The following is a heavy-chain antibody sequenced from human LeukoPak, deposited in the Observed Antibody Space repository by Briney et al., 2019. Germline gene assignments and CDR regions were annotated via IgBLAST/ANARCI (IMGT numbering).Heavy chain of an antibody. D-gene: IGHD2-2*01. CDR2: ILYDGSNK. J-gene: IGHJ4*02. CDR1: GFTFSSYA. V-gene: IGHV3-30-3*01. Sequence: GGSLRLSCAASGFTFSSYAMHWVRQAPGKGPEWVAVILYDGSNKYYADSVKGRFTISRDNSKNTLYLQMNSLRAEDTAVYYCARDRSSTIHRGGVFDYWGQGTLVTVSS. CDR3: ARDRSSTIHRGGVFDY.